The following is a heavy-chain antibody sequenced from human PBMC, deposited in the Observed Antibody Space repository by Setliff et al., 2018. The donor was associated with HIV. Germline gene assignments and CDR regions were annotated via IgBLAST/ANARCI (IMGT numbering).Heavy chain of an antibody. V-gene: IGHV4-39*01. CDR3: ARQERFGELIDS. J-gene: IGHJ4*02. Sequence: PSETLSLTCTVSGGSTSGSSYYWGWIRQPPGKGLEWIGSIYYSGSTYYNPSLKSRVTISVDMSKNQFSLKLRSVTAADTAVYYCARQERFGELIDSWGQGTLVTVSS. CDR1: GGSTSGSSYY. CDR2: IYYSGST. D-gene: IGHD3-10*01.